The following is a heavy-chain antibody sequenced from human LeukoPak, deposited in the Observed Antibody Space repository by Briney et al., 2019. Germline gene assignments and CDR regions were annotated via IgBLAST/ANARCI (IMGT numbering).Heavy chain of an antibody. Sequence: GSLRLSCAASGFTFSSYSMNWIRQTPGKGLEWVGSIFYSGTTYYNPSLTSRVTISEDSSKNQFSLRLHSLTAADTAIYYCARGRGYDPVVFYFDSWGQGTAVIVSS. CDR3: ARGRGYDPVVFYFDS. CDR1: GFTFSSYS. J-gene: IGHJ4*02. CDR2: IFYSGTT. D-gene: IGHD2-15*01. V-gene: IGHV4-59*12.